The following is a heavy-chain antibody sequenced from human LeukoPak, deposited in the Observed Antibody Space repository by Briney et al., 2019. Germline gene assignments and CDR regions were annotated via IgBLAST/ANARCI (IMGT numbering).Heavy chain of an antibody. CDR3: VGDFWSGYYLSY. J-gene: IGHJ4*02. Sequence: ASVKVSCKASGYTFTSYAMHWVRQAPGQRLEWMGWINAGNGNTKYSQKFQGRVTITRDTSASTAYMELSSLRSEDTAVYYCVGDFWSGYYLSYWGQGTLVTVSS. D-gene: IGHD3-3*01. CDR2: INAGNGNT. CDR1: GYTFTSYA. V-gene: IGHV1-3*01.